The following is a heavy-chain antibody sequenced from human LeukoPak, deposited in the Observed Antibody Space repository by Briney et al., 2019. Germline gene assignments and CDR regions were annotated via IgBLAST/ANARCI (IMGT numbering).Heavy chain of an antibody. D-gene: IGHD2-21*02. CDR2: ISGGGDIT. Sequence: GGSLRLSCAASGFNFANHAMSWVRQTTGKGLEWVSAISGGGDITYYADSVTGRFTISRDNSKDTLFLQMHSLRPGDTAVYYCVREDTPATANYWGQGTLVTISS. CDR3: VREDTPATANY. J-gene: IGHJ4*02. CDR1: GFNFANHA. V-gene: IGHV3-23*01.